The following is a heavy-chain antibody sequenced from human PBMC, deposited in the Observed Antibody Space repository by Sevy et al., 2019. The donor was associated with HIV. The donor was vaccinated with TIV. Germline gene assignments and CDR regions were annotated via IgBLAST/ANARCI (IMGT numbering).Heavy chain of an antibody. CDR1: GDSVSSISAT. CDR3: ARLVGNSWFDS. CDR2: TYYRSKWQA. J-gene: IGHJ5*01. V-gene: IGHV6-1*01. Sequence: KQSQTLSLTCDISGDSVSSISATWNWIRLSPSGGLEWLGRTYYRSKWQADYEVSPKSRLNINPDTSKNQFSLQLNSVTPEDTAVYYCARLVGNSWFDSWGQGSLVTVSS. D-gene: IGHD2-21*01.